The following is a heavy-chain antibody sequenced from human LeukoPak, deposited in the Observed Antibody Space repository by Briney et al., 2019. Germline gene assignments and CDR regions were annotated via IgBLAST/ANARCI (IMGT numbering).Heavy chain of an antibody. Sequence: SETLSLTCTVSGGSIRNYYWSWIRQPPGKGLEWIGYVYHTGSTNYNPSLKSRVTISVDTSKNQFTLKLSSVTAADTAVYYCARDAGGWELRHYYYYMDVWGKGTTVTVSS. D-gene: IGHD1-26*01. J-gene: IGHJ6*03. V-gene: IGHV4-59*12. CDR1: GGSIRNYY. CDR3: ARDAGGWELRHYYYYMDV. CDR2: VYHTGST.